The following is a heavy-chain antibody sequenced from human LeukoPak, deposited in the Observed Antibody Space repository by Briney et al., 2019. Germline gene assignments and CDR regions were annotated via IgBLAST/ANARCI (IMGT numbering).Heavy chain of an antibody. D-gene: IGHD2-2*01. CDR1: GFTFGDYA. CDR3: TRDHIVVVPAAMRPYYYYGMDV. CDR2: IRSEAYGGTT. V-gene: IGHV3-49*04. Sequence: GGSLRLSCTASGFTFGDYAMSWVRQAPGKGLEWVGFIRSEAYGGTTEYAASVKGRFTISRDDSKSIAYLQMNSLKTEDTAVYYCTRDHIVVVPAAMRPYYYYGMDVWGKGTTVTVSS. J-gene: IGHJ6*04.